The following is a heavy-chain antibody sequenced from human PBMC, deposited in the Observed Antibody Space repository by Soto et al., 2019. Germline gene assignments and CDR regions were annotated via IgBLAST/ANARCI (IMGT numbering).Heavy chain of an antibody. CDR2: ISVYSGST. CDR1: GYTFTSYG. J-gene: IGHJ6*02. Sequence: QVQLVQSGAEVKKPGASVRVSCEASGYTFTSYGISWVRQAPGQGLEWMGWISVYSGSTNYAQKLQGRVTMTTDRSTREVYMELRSLRSDDTAVYYCAMDSWGLAVPAYHYYAMDFWGQGTTVTVS. V-gene: IGHV1-18*04. D-gene: IGHD6-19*01. CDR3: AMDSWGLAVPAYHYYAMDF.